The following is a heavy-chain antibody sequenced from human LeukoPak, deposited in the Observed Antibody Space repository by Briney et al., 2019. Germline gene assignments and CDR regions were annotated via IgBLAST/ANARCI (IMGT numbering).Heavy chain of an antibody. Sequence: SETLSLTCTVSGGSISSYYWSWIRQPPGKGLEWIGYIYYSGSTNYNPSLKSRVTISVDTSKNQFSLKLSSVTAADTAVYYCARSYYDSSGYYLGLYFDYWGQGTLVSVSS. D-gene: IGHD3-22*01. J-gene: IGHJ4*02. CDR3: ARSYYDSSGYYLGLYFDY. CDR2: IYYSGST. V-gene: IGHV4-59*01. CDR1: GGSISSYY.